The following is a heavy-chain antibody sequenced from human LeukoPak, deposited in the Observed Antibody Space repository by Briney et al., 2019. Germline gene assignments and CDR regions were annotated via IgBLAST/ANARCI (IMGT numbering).Heavy chain of an antibody. Sequence: GGSLRLSCAASGFSFNTYSMNWVRQAPGKGLEWISFISSSSSTIYYADSVKGQFTISRDNAKNSLYLQMNSLRAEDTAVYYCARRTIIRGYDFWSGYLAFDYWGQGTLVTVSS. J-gene: IGHJ4*02. CDR2: ISSSSSTI. V-gene: IGHV3-48*04. D-gene: IGHD3-3*01. CDR3: ARRTIIRGYDFWSGYLAFDY. CDR1: GFSFNTYS.